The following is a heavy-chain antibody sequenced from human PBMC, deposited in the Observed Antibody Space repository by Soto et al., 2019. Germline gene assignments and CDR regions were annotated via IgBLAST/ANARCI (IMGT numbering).Heavy chain of an antibody. CDR3: ARVRKSGYYHPVYFDY. CDR1: GGSFSGYY. D-gene: IGHD3-3*01. V-gene: IGHV4-34*01. J-gene: IGHJ4*02. CDR2: INHSGST. Sequence: SETLSLTCAVYGGSFSGYYWSWIRQPPGKGLEWIGEINHSGSTNYNPSLKSRVTISVDTSKNQFSLKLSSVTAADTAVYYCARVRKSGYYHPVYFDYWGQGTLVTVSS.